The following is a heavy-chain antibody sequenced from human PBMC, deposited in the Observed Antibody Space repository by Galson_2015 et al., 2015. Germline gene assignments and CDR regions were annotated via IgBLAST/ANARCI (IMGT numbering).Heavy chain of an antibody. CDR1: GFTFRSYG. D-gene: IGHD2-21*01. CDR2: LSYDGRNK. Sequence: SLRLSRAASGFTFRSYGMHWVRQAPGTGLEWVAVLSYDGRNKYYADSVQGRFTISRDNAKNTLYLQMNSLRAEDTAVYYCAKPIEVLRWPNAFDIWGQGTMVTVSS. V-gene: IGHV3-30*18. J-gene: IGHJ3*02. CDR3: AKPIEVLRWPNAFDI.